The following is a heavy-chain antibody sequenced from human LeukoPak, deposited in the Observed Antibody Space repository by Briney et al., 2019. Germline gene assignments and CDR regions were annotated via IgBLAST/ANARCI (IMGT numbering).Heavy chain of an antibody. CDR2: ISSSSSYI. CDR3: ARDYCSGGSCYSLVGY. V-gene: IGHV3-21*01. D-gene: IGHD2-15*01. Sequence: PGGSLILSCAVSGFTFSSYSMNWVRQAPGKGLEWVSSISSSSSYIYYADSVKGRFTISRDNAKNSLYLQMNSLRAEDTAVYYCARDYCSGGSCYSLVGYWGQGTLVTVSS. CDR1: GFTFSSYS. J-gene: IGHJ4*02.